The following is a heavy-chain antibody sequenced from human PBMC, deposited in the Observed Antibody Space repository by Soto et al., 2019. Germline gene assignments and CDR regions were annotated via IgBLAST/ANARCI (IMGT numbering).Heavy chain of an antibody. CDR2: ISSSGSTI. Sequence: GGSLSLSCAASGCTFSDYYMSWIRQAPGKGLEWVSYISSSGSTIYYADSVKGRFTISRDNAKNSLYLQMNSLRAEDTAVYYCARERLNYYDSSGYLPYWGQGTLVTVSS. V-gene: IGHV3-11*01. CDR1: GCTFSDYY. D-gene: IGHD3-22*01. J-gene: IGHJ4*02. CDR3: ARERLNYYDSSGYLPY.